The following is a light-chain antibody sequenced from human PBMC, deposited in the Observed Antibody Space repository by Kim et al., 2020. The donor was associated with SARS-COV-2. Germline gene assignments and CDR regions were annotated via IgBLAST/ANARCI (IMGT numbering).Light chain of an antibody. CDR1: QSVSSN. V-gene: IGKV3-15*01. CDR2: GAS. CDR3: QKYNNGQT. Sequence: EIVMTQSPATLSVSPGERATLSCRASQSVSSNLAWYQQKPGQAPRLLIYGASTRATGIPARFSGSGSGTEFTLTISSLQSEDFAVYYCQKYNNGQTFGQGTKLEIK. J-gene: IGKJ2*01.